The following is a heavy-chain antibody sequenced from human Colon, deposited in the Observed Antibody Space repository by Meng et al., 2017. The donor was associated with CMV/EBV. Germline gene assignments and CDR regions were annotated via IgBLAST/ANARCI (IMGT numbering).Heavy chain of an antibody. CDR3: ARGMDEWLSAGGIWFDP. Sequence: GSLRLSCTVSGGSITGYYGSWIRQPPGKALEWIGYIYNSGVANYNPSLKSRVTISVDTFKNQFSLKLRSVTAADTAVYYCARGMDEWLSAGGIWFDPWGPGTLVTVSS. CDR1: GGSITGYY. J-gene: IGHJ5*02. D-gene: IGHD3-3*01. CDR2: IYNSGVA. V-gene: IGHV4-59*01.